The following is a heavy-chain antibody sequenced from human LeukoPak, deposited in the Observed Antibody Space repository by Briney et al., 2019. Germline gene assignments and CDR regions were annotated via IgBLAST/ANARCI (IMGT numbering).Heavy chain of an antibody. V-gene: IGHV3-74*01. J-gene: IGHJ6*02. CDR1: GFTFSSYW. Sequence: GGSLRLSCAASGFTFSSYWMRWVRQAPGKGLVWFSRINSDGSSTSYADSVKGRFTISRDNAKNTLYLQMNSLRAEDTAVYYCAREVVRGVITGLLYYYYGMDVWGQGTTVTVSS. CDR3: AREVVRGVITGLLYYYYGMDV. CDR2: INSDGSST. D-gene: IGHD3-10*01.